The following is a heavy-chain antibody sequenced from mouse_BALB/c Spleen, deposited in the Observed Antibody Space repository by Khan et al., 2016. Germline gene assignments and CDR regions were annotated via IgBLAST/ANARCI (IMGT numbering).Heavy chain of an antibody. Sequence: EVELVESGGDLVQPGGSLKLSCAASGFDFSRYWMSWVRQAPGQGLEWIGEINPDSSTINYTPSLKDKFIISRDNAKNTLYLQMSKVRSEDTALYYCARLHYYGYMNYWGQGTTLTVSS. CDR3: ARLHYYGYMNY. CDR2: INPDSSTI. D-gene: IGHD1-2*01. V-gene: IGHV4-1*02. CDR1: GFDFSRYW. J-gene: IGHJ2*01.